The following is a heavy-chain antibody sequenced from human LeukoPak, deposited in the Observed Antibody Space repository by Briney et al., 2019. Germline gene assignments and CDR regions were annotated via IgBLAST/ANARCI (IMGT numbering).Heavy chain of an antibody. V-gene: IGHV1-69*05. CDR1: AYTFTSYG. D-gene: IGHD3-10*01. CDR3: AREVGMVRGVNWFDP. CDR2: IIPIFGTA. J-gene: IGHJ5*02. Sequence: GASVKVSCKASAYTFTSYGISWVRQAPGQGLEWMGGIIPIFGTANYAQKFQGRVTITTDESTSTAYMELSSLRSEDTAVYYCAREVGMVRGVNWFDPWGQGTLVTVSS.